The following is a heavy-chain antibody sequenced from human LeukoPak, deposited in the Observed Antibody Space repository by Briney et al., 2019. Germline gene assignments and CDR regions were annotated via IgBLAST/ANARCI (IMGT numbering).Heavy chain of an antibody. Sequence: SETLSLTCTVSGGSINSRTYYWGWIRQPPGKGLEWIGTIYYSGTTYYNPSLKSRVTISLDTSKNQFSLRLSSVTAADTAIYYCARDFSSSSTVYYYYYMDVWGKGTTVTVSS. CDR2: IYYSGTT. D-gene: IGHD6-6*01. CDR1: GGSINSRTYY. J-gene: IGHJ6*03. CDR3: ARDFSSSSTVYYYYYMDV. V-gene: IGHV4-39*07.